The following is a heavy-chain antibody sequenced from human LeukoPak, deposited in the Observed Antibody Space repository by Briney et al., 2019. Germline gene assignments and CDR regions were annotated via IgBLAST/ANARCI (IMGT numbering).Heavy chain of an antibody. Sequence: SETLSLTCTVSGGSINSRTYYWGWIRQPPGKGLEWIGTIYYSGTTYYNPSLKSRVTISLDTSKNQFSLRLSSVTAADTAIYYCARDFSSSSTVYYYYYMDVWGKGTTVTVSS. CDR2: IYYSGTT. D-gene: IGHD6-6*01. CDR1: GGSINSRTYY. J-gene: IGHJ6*03. CDR3: ARDFSSSSTVYYYYYMDV. V-gene: IGHV4-39*07.